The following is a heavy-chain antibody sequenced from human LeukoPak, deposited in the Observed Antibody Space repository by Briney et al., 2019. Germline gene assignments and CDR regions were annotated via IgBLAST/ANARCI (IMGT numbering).Heavy chain of an antibody. CDR2: ISSSSSII. V-gene: IGHV3-48*01. CDR1: GLSFNNYN. CDR3: ARDRLRYGDYVGLDY. J-gene: IGHJ4*02. Sequence: GGSLRLSCTASGLSFNNYNMNWVRQAPGKGLEWVSYISSSSSIIYYADSVKGRFTISRDNAKNSLYLQMNSLRAEDTAVYYCARDRLRYGDYVGLDYWGQGTLVTVSS. D-gene: IGHD4-17*01.